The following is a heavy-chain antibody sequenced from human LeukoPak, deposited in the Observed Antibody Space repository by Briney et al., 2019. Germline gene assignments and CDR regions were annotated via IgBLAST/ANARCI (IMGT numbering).Heavy chain of an antibody. CDR1: GFTFSSYA. CDR2: ISYDGPNK. CDR3: AKHPYDSSGYYIGYFDY. Sequence: GGSLRLSCAASGFTFSSYAMHWVRQAPGKGLEWVAVISYDGPNKYYADSVKGRFTISRDNSKNTLYLQMNSLRAEDTAVYYCAKHPYDSSGYYIGYFDYWGQGTLVTVSS. D-gene: IGHD3-22*01. J-gene: IGHJ4*02. V-gene: IGHV3-30*18.